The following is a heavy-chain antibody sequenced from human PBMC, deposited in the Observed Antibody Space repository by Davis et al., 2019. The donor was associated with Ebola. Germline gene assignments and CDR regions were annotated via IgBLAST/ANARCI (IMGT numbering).Heavy chain of an antibody. V-gene: IGHV3-49*04. CDR1: GFTFGDYA. D-gene: IGHD5-24*01. CDR3: TRDGYNFGGFDY. J-gene: IGHJ4*02. CDR2: IRSKAYGGTT. Sequence: PGGSLRLSCTASGFTFGDYAMSWVRQAPGKGLEWVGFIRSKAYGGTTEYAASVKGRFTISRDDSKSIAYLQMNSLKTEDTAVYYCTRDGYNFGGFDYWGQGTLVTVSS.